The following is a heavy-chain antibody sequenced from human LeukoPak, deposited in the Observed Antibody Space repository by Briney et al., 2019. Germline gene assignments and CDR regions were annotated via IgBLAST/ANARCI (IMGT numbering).Heavy chain of an antibody. CDR3: ARVPYYPGPNDY. CDR2: ISAYNGNT. CDR1: GYTFTSYG. J-gene: IGHJ4*02. D-gene: IGHD3-16*01. V-gene: IGHV1-18*01. Sequence: ASVKVSCKASGYTFTSYGISWVRQAPRQGLEWMGWISAYNGNTNYAQKLQGRVTMTTDTSTSTAYMELRSLRSDDTAVYYCARVPYYPGPNDYWGQGTLVTVSS.